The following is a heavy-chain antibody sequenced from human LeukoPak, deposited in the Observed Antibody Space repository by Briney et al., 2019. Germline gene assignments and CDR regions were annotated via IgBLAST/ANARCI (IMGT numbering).Heavy chain of an antibody. Sequence: PSETLSLTCTVSGGSISPYYWNWIRQPPGKGLEWIGYIYYSGSTNYNPSLKSRVTISLDMSKNQFSLKLSSVTAADTAIYYCARDVKCSGNSCYDSWGQGTLVTVSS. CDR2: IYYSGST. D-gene: IGHD2-15*01. CDR3: ARDVKCSGNSCYDS. J-gene: IGHJ4*02. V-gene: IGHV4-59*01. CDR1: GGSISPYY.